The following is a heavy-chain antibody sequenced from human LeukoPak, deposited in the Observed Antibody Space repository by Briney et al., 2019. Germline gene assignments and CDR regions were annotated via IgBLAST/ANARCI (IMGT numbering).Heavy chain of an antibody. J-gene: IGHJ6*02. CDR1: GGTFSSYA. D-gene: IGHD3-22*01. Sequence: SVKVSCKASGGTFSSYAISWVRQAPGQGLEWMGGIIPIFGTANYAQKLQGRVTMTTDTSTSTAYMELRSLRSDDTAVYYCARDTQVVVITYGMDVWGQGTTVTVSS. CDR3: ARDTQVVVITYGMDV. CDR2: IIPIFGTA. V-gene: IGHV1-69*05.